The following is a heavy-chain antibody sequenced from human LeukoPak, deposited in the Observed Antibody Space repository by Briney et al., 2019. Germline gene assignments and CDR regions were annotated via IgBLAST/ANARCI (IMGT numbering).Heavy chain of an antibody. J-gene: IGHJ4*02. V-gene: IGHV3-30*18. Sequence: GSLRLSCAASGFTFSSYGMHWVRQAPGKGLEWVAVISYDGSNKYYADSVKGRFTISRDNSENTLYLQMNSLRAEDTAVYYCAKNPDYYYSSNYFDYWGQGTLVTVSS. D-gene: IGHD3-22*01. CDR2: ISYDGSNK. CDR3: AKNPDYYYSSNYFDY. CDR1: GFTFSSYG.